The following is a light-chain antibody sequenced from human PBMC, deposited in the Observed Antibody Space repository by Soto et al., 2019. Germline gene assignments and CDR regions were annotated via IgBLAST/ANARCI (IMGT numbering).Light chain of an antibody. V-gene: IGLV4-69*01. Sequence: QLVLTQSPSASASLGASVKLTCTLSSGHSTYAIAWHQQQPEKGPRYLMKLDSDGSHSKGDGIPDRFSGSSSGAERYLTISSLQSEDEADYYCQTWATVPDWVFGGGTKVTV. J-gene: IGLJ3*02. CDR3: QTWATVPDWV. CDR1: SGHSTYA. CDR2: LDSDGSH.